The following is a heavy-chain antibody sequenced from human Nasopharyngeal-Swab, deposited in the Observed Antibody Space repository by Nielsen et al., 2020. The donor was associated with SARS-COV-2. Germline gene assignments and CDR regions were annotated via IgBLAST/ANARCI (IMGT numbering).Heavy chain of an antibody. D-gene: IGHD6-13*01. CDR3: AREVAAAGT. CDR1: GGSISSYY. J-gene: IGHJ5*02. V-gene: IGHV4-59*01. CDR2: IYYSGST. Sequence: SETLSLTCTVSGGSISSYYWSWIRQPPGKGLEWIGYIYYSGSTNYNPSLKSRVTISVDTSKNQFSLKLSSVTAADTAVYYCAREVAAAGTWGQGTLVTVSS.